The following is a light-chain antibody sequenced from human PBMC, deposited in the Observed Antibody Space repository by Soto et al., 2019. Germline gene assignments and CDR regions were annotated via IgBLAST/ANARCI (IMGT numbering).Light chain of an antibody. J-gene: IGKJ1*01. CDR3: QQYYSTLWK. V-gene: IGKV4-1*01. CDR2: WAS. Sequence: DIVMTQSPDSLAVSLGERATINCKSSQSVLYSSNNKNYLAWYQQKPGQPPKLLIYWASTRESGVPDRFSGSGSGTDFTLTISSLQAEDVAVYYCQQYYSTLWKFGQGTKV. CDR1: QSVLYSSNNKNY.